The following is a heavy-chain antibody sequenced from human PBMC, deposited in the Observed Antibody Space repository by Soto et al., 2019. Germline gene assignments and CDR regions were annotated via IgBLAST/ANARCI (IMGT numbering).Heavy chain of an antibody. J-gene: IGHJ4*02. Sequence: QVQLVQSGAEVKKPGSSVKVSCKASGGTFSSYAISWVRQAPGQGLEWMGGIIPIFGTANYAQKFQGRVTITADETTSTAYMGLGSQGSEDPAVYYCARGSGVVVTAAPDYWGQGTLVTVSS. V-gene: IGHV1-69*12. D-gene: IGHD2-21*02. CDR2: IIPIFGTA. CDR3: ARGSGVVVTAAPDY. CDR1: GGTFSSYA.